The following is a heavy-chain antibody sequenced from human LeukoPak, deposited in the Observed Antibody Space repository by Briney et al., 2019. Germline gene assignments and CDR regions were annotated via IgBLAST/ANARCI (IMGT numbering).Heavy chain of an antibody. J-gene: IGHJ1*01. CDR3: ASIAAAGKEYFQH. CDR2: IYPGDSDT. D-gene: IGHD6-13*01. CDR1: GYSFTSYW. V-gene: IGHV5-51*01. Sequence: GESLKISCKGSGYSFTSYWIGWVRQTPGKGLEWMGIIYPGDSDTRYSPSFQGQVTISADKSISTAYLQWSSLKASDTAMYYCASIAAAGKEYFQHWGQGTLVTVSS.